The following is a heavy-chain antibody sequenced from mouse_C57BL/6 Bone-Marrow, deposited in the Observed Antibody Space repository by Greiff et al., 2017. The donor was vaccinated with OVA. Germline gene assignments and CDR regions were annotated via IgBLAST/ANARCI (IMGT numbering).Heavy chain of an antibody. CDR1: GFTFSDYY. V-gene: IGHV5-16*01. J-gene: IGHJ4*01. D-gene: IGHD2-5*01. CDR3: ARENYSNYGAMDY. CDR2: INYDGSST. Sequence: VQLKESEGGLVQPGSSMKLSCTASGFTFSDYYMAWVRQVPEKGLEWVANINYDGSSTYYLDSLKSRFIISRDNAKNILYLQMSSLKSEDTATYYCARENYSNYGAMDYWGQGTSVTVSS.